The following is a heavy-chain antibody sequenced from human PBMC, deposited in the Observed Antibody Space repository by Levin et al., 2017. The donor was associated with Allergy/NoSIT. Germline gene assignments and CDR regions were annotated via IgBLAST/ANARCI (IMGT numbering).Heavy chain of an antibody. CDR3: ARSAHVTVIPAAIFAFDP. D-gene: IGHD2-2*01. V-gene: IGHV4-59*08. Sequence: SQTLSLTCTVSGGSIRSYYWSWIRQSPGKRPEWIGYIHYTGYTNYSPSLKSRVTISLDTSKNQFSLKLTSVTAADTAVYSCARSAHVTVIPAAIFAFDPWGQGILVTVSS. CDR1: GGSIRSYY. J-gene: IGHJ5*02. CDR2: IHYTGYT.